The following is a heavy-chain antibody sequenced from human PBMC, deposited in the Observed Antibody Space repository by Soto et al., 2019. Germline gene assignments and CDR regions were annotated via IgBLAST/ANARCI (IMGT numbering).Heavy chain of an antibody. Sequence: QVQLVQSGAEVKKPGASVKVSCKASGYTFTSYAMHWVRQAPGQRLEWMGWINAGNGNTKYSQKFQGRVTITRDTSASTAYMELSSLRSEDTAVYYCARGVGWGSGSYYFDYWGQGTLVTVSS. CDR3: ARGVGWGSGSYYFDY. CDR1: GYTFTSYA. CDR2: INAGNGNT. D-gene: IGHD3-10*01. J-gene: IGHJ4*02. V-gene: IGHV1-3*01.